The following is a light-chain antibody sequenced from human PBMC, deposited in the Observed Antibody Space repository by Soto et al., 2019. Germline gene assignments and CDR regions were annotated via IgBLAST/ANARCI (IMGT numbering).Light chain of an antibody. Sequence: QAVVTQEPSLTVSPGGTVTLTCASNTGAVTSDLYPSWFQQKPGQAPRALIYNTDNRHSWTPARFSGSLLGGKAALTLSGVQPEDEADYFCPLYYDGPRIFGGGTKLTVL. V-gene: IGLV7-43*01. CDR1: TGAVTSDLY. CDR2: NTD. CDR3: PLYYDGPRI. J-gene: IGLJ2*01.